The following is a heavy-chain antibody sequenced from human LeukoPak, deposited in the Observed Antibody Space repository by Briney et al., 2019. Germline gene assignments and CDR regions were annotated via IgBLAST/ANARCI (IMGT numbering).Heavy chain of an antibody. V-gene: IGHV3-30*03. CDR3: ARDLDYYDSSGYYYY. CDR2: ISYDGSNK. J-gene: IGHJ4*02. D-gene: IGHD3-22*01. CDR1: GFTFSSYG. Sequence: GGSLRLSCAASGFTFSSYGMHWVRQAPGKGLEWVVVISYDGSNKYYADSVKGRFTISRDNAKNSLYLQMNSLRAEDTAVYYCARDLDYYDSSGYYYYWGQGTLVTVSS.